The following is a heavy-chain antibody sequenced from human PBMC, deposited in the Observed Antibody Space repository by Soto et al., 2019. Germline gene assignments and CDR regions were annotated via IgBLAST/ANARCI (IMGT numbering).Heavy chain of an antibody. J-gene: IGHJ4*02. CDR1: GDTFNFYT. Sequence: QVHLVQSGAELKKPGSSVRVSCKASGDTFNFYTITWVRQAPGLGLEWMGRTNPIISMSNSALKFQRGLSISANNTTSIANMDLMSLRSVDTAVYYCATSYGSGSQAFDYWGQGALVTVSS. CDR3: ATSYGSGSQAFDY. CDR2: TNPIISMS. D-gene: IGHD3-10*01. V-gene: IGHV1-69*02.